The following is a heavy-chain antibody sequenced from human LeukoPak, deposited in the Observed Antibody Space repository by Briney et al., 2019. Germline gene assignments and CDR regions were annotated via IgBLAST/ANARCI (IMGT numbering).Heavy chain of an antibody. CDR2: ISSSSTI. J-gene: IGHJ4*02. V-gene: IGHV3-48*01. CDR3: ARGEGYDYDSTTNVDY. CDR1: GFTFSSYS. D-gene: IGHD3-22*01. Sequence: GGSLRLSCAASGFTFSSYSMNWVRQAPGQGLEWVSFISSSSTIYYADSVKGRFTISRDNAKNSLYLQMNSLRAEDTAVYYCARGEGYDYDSTTNVDYWGQGTLVTVSS.